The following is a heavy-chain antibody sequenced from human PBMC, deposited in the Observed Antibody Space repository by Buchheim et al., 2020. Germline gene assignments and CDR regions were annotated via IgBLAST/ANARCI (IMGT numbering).Heavy chain of an antibody. V-gene: IGHV3-48*03. CDR3: ASLKGRTGTGYGMDV. CDR1: GFTFSSFE. J-gene: IGHJ6*02. D-gene: IGHD1-1*01. Sequence: EVQLVESGGGLVLPGGSLRLSCAVAGFTFSSFEMNWVRQAPGKGLEWVSYISSSGSTKYYADSVKGRFTIPRDNAENSTSLQMNSLRVEDTAAYYCASLKGRTGTGYGMDVWGQGTT. CDR2: ISSSGSTK.